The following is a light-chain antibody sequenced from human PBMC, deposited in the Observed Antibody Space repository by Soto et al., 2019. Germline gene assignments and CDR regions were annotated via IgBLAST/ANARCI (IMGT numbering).Light chain of an antibody. CDR2: DVS. J-gene: IGLJ2*01. V-gene: IGLV2-14*03. CDR1: SSDIGAYDY. Sequence: QFALTQPASVSGSPGQSITISCTGTSSDIGAYDYVSWYQHRPGKAPKLMIYDVSHRPSGISNRFSGSKSGNTASLTVSGLQAEDEADYYCSSYGGVSAPVLLGGGTKLTVL. CDR3: SSYGGVSAPVL.